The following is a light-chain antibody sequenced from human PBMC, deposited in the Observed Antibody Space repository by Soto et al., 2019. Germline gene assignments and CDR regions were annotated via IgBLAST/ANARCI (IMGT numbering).Light chain of an antibody. CDR3: QQYNNWPYT. CDR2: GAS. CDR1: QSVNSN. V-gene: IGKV3-15*01. J-gene: IGKJ2*01. Sequence: EIVMTQSPATLSVSPGERDALSCRASQSVNSNFAWYQQKPGQAPRLLIYGASTRATDIPARFSGSGSRTEFTLTISSLQSEDVAVYYCQQYNNWPYTFGQGTKLEIK.